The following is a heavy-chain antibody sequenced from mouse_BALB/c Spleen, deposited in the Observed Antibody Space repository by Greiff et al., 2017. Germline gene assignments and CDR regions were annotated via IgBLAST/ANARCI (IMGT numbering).Heavy chain of an antibody. Sequence: VKLQQPGAELVRPGASVKLSCKASGYTFTSYWINWVKQRPGQGLEWIGNIYPSDSYTNYNQKFKDKATLTVDKSSSTAYMQLSSPTSEDSAVYYCTRGRGYYAMDYWGQGTSVTVSS. V-gene: IGHV1-69*02. CDR2: IYPSDSYT. CDR1: GYTFTSYW. CDR3: TRGRGYYAMDY. J-gene: IGHJ4*01.